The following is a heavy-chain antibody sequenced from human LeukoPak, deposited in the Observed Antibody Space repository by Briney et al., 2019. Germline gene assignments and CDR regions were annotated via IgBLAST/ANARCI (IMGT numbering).Heavy chain of an antibody. CDR3: ASPMVYDTYYYYHGMDV. V-gene: IGHV1-69*13. D-gene: IGHD2-8*01. Sequence: ASVKVSCKASGYTFTSYGISWVRQAPGQGLEWMGGIIPIFGTSNYAQRFQGRVTISADESTSTAYMELSSLRSEDTAVYYCASPMVYDTYYYYHGMDVWGQGTTVTVSS. CDR1: GYTFTSYG. J-gene: IGHJ6*02. CDR2: IIPIFGTS.